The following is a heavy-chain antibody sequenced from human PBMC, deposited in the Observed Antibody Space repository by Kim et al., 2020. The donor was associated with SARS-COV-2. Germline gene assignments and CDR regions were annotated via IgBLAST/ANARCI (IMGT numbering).Heavy chain of an antibody. CDR1: GFTFSSYD. J-gene: IGHJ6*02. Sequence: GGSLRLSCAASGFTFSSYDMHWVRQATGKGLEWVSAIGTACDTYYPGSVKGRFTISRENAKNSLYLQMNSLRAGDTAVYYCARERVNNGMDVWGQGTTVTVSS. CDR3: ARERVNNGMDV. D-gene: IGHD2-21*01. V-gene: IGHV3-13*01. CDR2: IGTACDT.